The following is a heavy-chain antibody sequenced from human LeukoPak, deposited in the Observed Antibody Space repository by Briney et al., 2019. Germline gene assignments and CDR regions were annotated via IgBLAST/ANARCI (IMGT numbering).Heavy chain of an antibody. Sequence: GGSLRLSCAASEFTFNSYSMNWVRQAPGKGLEWVANINRDGSERYYVDSVKGRFTISRDDAKSSLYLQMNSLRAEDTAVYYCARRNAMDVWGQGTTVIVFS. CDR2: INRDGSER. V-gene: IGHV3-7*03. CDR3: ARRNAMDV. CDR1: EFTFNSYS. J-gene: IGHJ6*02.